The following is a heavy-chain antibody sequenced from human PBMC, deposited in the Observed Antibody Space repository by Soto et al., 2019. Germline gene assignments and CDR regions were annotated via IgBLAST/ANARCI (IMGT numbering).Heavy chain of an antibody. V-gene: IGHV3-23*01. Sequence: EVQVLESGGGLVQPGGPLRLSCVASGFTFSNYAMTWVRQAPGKGMEWVSAIRGNGGETFYADSVQGRFTISRDNSKNTLYLQMNSLRAEDTAVYNCAKGDQERQWVFLHNWGQGTLVTVSS. J-gene: IGHJ4*02. CDR3: AKGDQERQWVFLHN. D-gene: IGHD2-21*01. CDR2: IRGNGGET. CDR1: GFTFSNYA.